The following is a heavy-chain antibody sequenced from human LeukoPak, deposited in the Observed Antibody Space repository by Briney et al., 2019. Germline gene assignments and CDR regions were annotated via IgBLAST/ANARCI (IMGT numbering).Heavy chain of an antibody. Sequence: SVKVSCKASGGTFSSYAISWVRQAPGQGLEWMGGIIPIFGTANYAQKFQGKVTITADESTSTAYMELSSLRSEDTAVYYCARDRDWAGYSYGFYYWGQGTLVTVSS. J-gene: IGHJ4*02. CDR2: IIPIFGTA. V-gene: IGHV1-69*13. D-gene: IGHD5-18*01. CDR3: ARDRDWAGYSYGFYY. CDR1: GGTFSSYA.